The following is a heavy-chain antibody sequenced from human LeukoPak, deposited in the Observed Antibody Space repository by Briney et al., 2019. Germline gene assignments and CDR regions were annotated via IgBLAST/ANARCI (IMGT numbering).Heavy chain of an antibody. D-gene: IGHD4-17*01. J-gene: IGHJ6*03. V-gene: IGHV3-23*01. CDR1: GFTVSSNY. CDR2: ISGSGGST. CDR3: AKAIYGDYVWYYYYMDV. Sequence: GGSLRLSCAASGFTVSSNYMSWVRQAPGKGLEWVSAISGSGGSTYYADSVKGRFTISRDNSKNTLYLQMNSLRAEDTAVYYCAKAIYGDYVWYYYYMDVWGKGTTVTVSS.